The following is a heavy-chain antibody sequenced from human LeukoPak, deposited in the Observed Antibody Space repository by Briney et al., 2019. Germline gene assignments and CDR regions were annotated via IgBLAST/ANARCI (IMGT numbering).Heavy chain of an antibody. J-gene: IGHJ3*02. D-gene: IGHD3-10*01. CDR2: IYTSGST. V-gene: IGHV4-4*07. CDR1: GGSICSYY. Sequence: SETLSLTCTVSGGSICSYYWSWIRQPAGKGLEWIGRIYTSGSTNYNPSLKSRVTMSVDTSKNQFSLKLSSVTAADTAVYYCARLVKGSLSYYYGSGSYDAFDIWGQGTMVTVSS. CDR3: ARLVKGSLSYYYGSGSYDAFDI.